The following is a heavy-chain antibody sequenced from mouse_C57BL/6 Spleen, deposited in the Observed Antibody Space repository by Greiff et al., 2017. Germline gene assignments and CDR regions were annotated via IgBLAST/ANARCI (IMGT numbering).Heavy chain of an antibody. CDR3: ARSWITTVPANYAMDY. D-gene: IGHD1-1*01. V-gene: IGHV14-3*01. J-gene: IGHJ4*01. Sequence: EVKLMESGAELVRPGASVKLSCTASGFNIKNTYMHWVKQRPEQGLEWIGRIDPANGNTKYAPKFQGKATITADTSSNTAYLQLSSLTSEDTAIYYCARSWITTVPANYAMDYWGQGTSVTVSS. CDR2: IDPANGNT. CDR1: GFNIKNTY.